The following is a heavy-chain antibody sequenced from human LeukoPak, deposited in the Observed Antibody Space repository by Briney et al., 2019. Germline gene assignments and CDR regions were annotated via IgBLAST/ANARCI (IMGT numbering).Heavy chain of an antibody. CDR1: GGSFSSGDYY. CDR3: ARGRKGEQQLVHWFDP. D-gene: IGHD6-13*01. Sequence: SETLSLTCTVSGGSFSSGDYYWSWIRQPPGKGLEWIGYIYYSGGTYYNPSLKSRLTISVDRSKNQFSLKLSSVTAADTAVYYCARGRKGEQQLVHWFDPWGQGTLVTVSS. J-gene: IGHJ5*02. CDR2: IYYSGGT. V-gene: IGHV4-30-4*01.